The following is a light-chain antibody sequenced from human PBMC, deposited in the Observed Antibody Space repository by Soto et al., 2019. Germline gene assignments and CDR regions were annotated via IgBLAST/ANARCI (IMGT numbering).Light chain of an antibody. CDR3: QQYNKWPLFT. V-gene: IGKV3-15*01. J-gene: IGKJ3*01. Sequence: EIVMTQSPDILSVSPGERATLSCRASQSISRNLAWYQQRPGQSPRLLIYGGSTRATGIPARFSGSGSETDFTLTISSLQSEDFSIYYCQQYNKWPLFTFGPGTRVDIK. CDR1: QSISRN. CDR2: GGS.